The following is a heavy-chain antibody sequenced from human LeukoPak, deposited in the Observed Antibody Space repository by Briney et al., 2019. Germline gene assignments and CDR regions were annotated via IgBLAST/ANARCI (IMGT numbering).Heavy chain of an antibody. D-gene: IGHD4-23*01. CDR2: ISYDGSNK. CDR3: ARARTVVTPRYFDY. Sequence: GGSLRLSCAASGFTFSSYAMHWVRQAPGKGLEWVAVISYDGSNKYYADSVKGRFTISRDNSKNTLYLQMNSLRAEDTAVYYCARARTVVTPRYFDYWGQGTLVTVSS. V-gene: IGHV3-30-3*01. CDR1: GFTFSSYA. J-gene: IGHJ4*02.